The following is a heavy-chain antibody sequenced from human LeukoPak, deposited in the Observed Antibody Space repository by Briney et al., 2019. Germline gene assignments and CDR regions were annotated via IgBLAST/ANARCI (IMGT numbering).Heavy chain of an antibody. CDR3: ASHPGRDCSSTSCKRNYYYYYYMDV. J-gene: IGHJ6*03. Sequence: SVKVPCKASGGTFSSYAISWVRQAPGQGLEWMGGIIPIFGTANYAQKFQGRVTITTDESTSTAYMELSSLRSEDTAVYYCASHPGRDCSSTSCKRNYYYYYYMDVWGKGTTVTVSS. D-gene: IGHD2-2*01. CDR2: IIPIFGTA. V-gene: IGHV1-69*05. CDR1: GGTFSSYA.